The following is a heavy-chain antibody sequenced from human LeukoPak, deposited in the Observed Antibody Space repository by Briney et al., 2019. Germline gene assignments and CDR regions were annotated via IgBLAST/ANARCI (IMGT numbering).Heavy chain of an antibody. Sequence: ASVKVSCKASGYTFTSYDINWVRQATGQGLEWMGWMNPNSGNTGYAQKFQGRVTMTRNTSISTAYMELSSLRSEDTAVYYCARGPRNYYDSSGYDDYWGQGTLVTVSS. J-gene: IGHJ4*02. D-gene: IGHD3-22*01. CDR3: ARGPRNYYDSSGYDDY. V-gene: IGHV1-8*01. CDR2: MNPNSGNT. CDR1: GYTFTSYD.